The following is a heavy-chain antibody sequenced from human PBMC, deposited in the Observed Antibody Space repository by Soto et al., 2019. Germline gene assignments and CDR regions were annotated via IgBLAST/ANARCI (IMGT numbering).Heavy chain of an antibody. CDR2: SIPIFGTA. CDR1: GGTFSSYA. CDR3: ARDHGHSWFDP. Sequence: QVQLVQSGAEVKKPGSSVKVSCKASGGTFSSYAISWVRQAPGQGLEWMGGSIPIFGTANYAQKFQGRVTIPADESTSTADMELSSLRSEDTAVYYCARDHGHSWFDPWGQGALVTVSS. J-gene: IGHJ5*02. V-gene: IGHV1-69*01.